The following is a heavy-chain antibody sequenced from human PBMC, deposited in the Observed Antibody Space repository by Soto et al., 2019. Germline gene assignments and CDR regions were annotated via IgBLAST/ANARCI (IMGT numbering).Heavy chain of an antibody. CDR3: ARGITVLAISLYYVDD. CDR2: INHSGST. J-gene: IGHJ4*02. CDR1: GGSFSGYY. Sequence: SETLSLTCAVYGGSFSGYYWSWIRQPPGKGLEWIGEINHSGSTNYNPSLKSRVTISVDTSKNQFSLKLSSVTAADTAVYYCARGITVLAISLYYVDDWGQGTLVTVS. D-gene: IGHD3-3*01. V-gene: IGHV4-34*01.